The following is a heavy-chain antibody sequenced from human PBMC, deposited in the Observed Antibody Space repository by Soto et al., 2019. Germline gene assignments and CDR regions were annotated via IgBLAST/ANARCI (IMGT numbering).Heavy chain of an antibody. CDR1: GFTFSSHS. D-gene: IGHD3-16*01. CDR3: ASDDEGWSVCDLGY. CDR2: IYPEGDNK. V-gene: IGHV3-30-3*01. J-gene: IGHJ4*02. Sequence: QVHLVESGGGVVQPGGSLRLSCAVSGFTFSSHSMHWVRQPPGKGLEWVALIYPEGDNKYYADSVKGRFTTSRDNSKNTMYLQMTSRRVEDTAVYYRASDDEGWSVCDLGYWGQGALVTVSS.